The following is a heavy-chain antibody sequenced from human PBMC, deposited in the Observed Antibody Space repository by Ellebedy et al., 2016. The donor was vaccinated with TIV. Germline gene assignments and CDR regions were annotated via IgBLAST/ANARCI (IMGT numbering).Heavy chain of an antibody. CDR1: GFTFTTYA. J-gene: IGHJ4*02. CDR2: ISSTGSRK. V-gene: IGHV3-23*01. CDR3: AKGRGGGSDTSAPRYYFDS. Sequence: GESLKISCAASGFTFTTYAMHWVRQAPGKGLEWVSTISSTGSRKYYADSVEGRFIISRDNSKKTLFLQMNSLRAEDTAVYYCAKGRGGGSDTSAPRYYFDSWGLGTLVTVSS. D-gene: IGHD3-22*01.